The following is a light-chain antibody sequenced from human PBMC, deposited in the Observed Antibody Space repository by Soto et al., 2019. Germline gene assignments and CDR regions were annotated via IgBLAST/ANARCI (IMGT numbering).Light chain of an antibody. CDR3: QQYGSSPPWT. CDR1: QSVSSSY. CDR2: GAS. Sequence: EIVLTQSPGTLSLSPGERATLSCRASQSVSSSYLAWYQQTPGQAPRLLIYGASSRATGIPDRFSGSGSGTDFTLTISRLEPEDFALYFCQQYGSSPPWTFGQGTKVEI. V-gene: IGKV3-20*01. J-gene: IGKJ1*01.